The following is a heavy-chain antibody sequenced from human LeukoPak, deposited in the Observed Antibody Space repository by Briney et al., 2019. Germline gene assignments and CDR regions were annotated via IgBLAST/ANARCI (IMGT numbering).Heavy chain of an antibody. CDR2: INHSGST. CDR1: GGSFSGYY. Sequence: SETLSLTCAVYGGSFSGYYWSWIRQPPGKGLEWIGEINHSGSTNYNPSLKSRVTISVETAKNHFSLKLSSVAAADTAVYYCARGGPDSSGYYYYYYYYGIDVWGQGTTVTVSS. CDR3: ARGGPDSSGYYYYYYYYGIDV. V-gene: IGHV4-34*01. J-gene: IGHJ6*02. D-gene: IGHD3-22*01.